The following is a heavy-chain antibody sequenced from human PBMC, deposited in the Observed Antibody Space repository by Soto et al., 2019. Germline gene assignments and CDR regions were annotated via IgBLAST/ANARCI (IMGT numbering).Heavy chain of an antibody. D-gene: IGHD3-10*01. Sequence: QVQLQESGPGLVKPSQTLSLTCTVSGGSISSGGYYWSWIRQHPGKGLEWIGYIYYSGSTYYHPSLKSRVTIAVDTSKNQFSLKLSSVTAADTAVYYCAREHNSGRDAFDIWGQGTMVTVSS. CDR1: GGSISSGGYY. V-gene: IGHV4-31*03. CDR2: IYYSGST. CDR3: AREHNSGRDAFDI. J-gene: IGHJ3*02.